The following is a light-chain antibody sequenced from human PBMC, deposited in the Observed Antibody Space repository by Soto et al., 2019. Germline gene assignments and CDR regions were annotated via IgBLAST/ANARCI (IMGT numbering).Light chain of an antibody. CDR1: QSIGNW. J-gene: IGKJ3*01. CDR3: QHYNIYV. CDR2: KAS. V-gene: IGKV1-5*03. Sequence: DVQMTQTPSSLSASVGDRVILTCRASQSIGNWLAWYQQKPGKAPKLLIYKASSLESGVPTRFSGSGSGTDFTLTISSLQPEDFATYYCQHYNIYVFGPGTKVDIK.